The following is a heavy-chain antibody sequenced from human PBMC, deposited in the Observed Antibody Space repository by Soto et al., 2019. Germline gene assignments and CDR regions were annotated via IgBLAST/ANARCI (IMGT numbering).Heavy chain of an antibody. CDR1: GGTFSSYA. J-gene: IGHJ6*02. CDR2: IIPISETT. D-gene: IGHD2-2*01. Sequence: QVQLVQSGAEVKKPGSSVKVSCKASGGTFSSYAISWVRQAPGQGLEWMGGIIPISETTNYAQKVQGRVTITADESKSTAYMELSSLRSEDTAVYYCAISQRTTTSLEIYYYYYSGMDAWGQGTTVTVSS. V-gene: IGHV1-69*01. CDR3: AISQRTTTSLEIYYYYYSGMDA.